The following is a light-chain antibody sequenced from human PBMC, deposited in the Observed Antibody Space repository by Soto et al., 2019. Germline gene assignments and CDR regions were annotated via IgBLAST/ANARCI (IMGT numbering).Light chain of an antibody. Sequence: EIVLTQSPGTLSLSPGEGATLSCRASQSVSSSSLAWHQQKPGQAPRLLIYGASSRATGIPDRFSGSGSGTDFTLTISRLEPEDFAVYFCQQYGSSPLTFGGGTKVEIK. V-gene: IGKV3-20*01. CDR2: GAS. J-gene: IGKJ4*01. CDR3: QQYGSSPLT. CDR1: QSVSSSS.